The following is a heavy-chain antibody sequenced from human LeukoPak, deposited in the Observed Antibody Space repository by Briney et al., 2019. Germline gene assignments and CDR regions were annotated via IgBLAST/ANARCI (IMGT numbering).Heavy chain of an antibody. CDR3: TRRVSATRWFDP. CDR2: INSDGSTT. Sequence: GGSLRLSCAASGFTFSSYWMHWVRQAPGKGLVWVSRINSDGSTTNYADSVRGRFTISRDNAENTLYLQMNSLRVEDTAVYYCTRRVSATRWFDPWGQGTLVTVSS. J-gene: IGHJ5*02. V-gene: IGHV3-74*01. D-gene: IGHD2-15*01. CDR1: GFTFSSYW.